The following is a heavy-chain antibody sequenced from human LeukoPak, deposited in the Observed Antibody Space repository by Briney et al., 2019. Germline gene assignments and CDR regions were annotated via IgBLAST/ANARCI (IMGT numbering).Heavy chain of an antibody. V-gene: IGHV1-69*13. D-gene: IGHD3-3*01. CDR3: ARVIRYDFGNWFDP. Sequence: GASVKVSCKASGGTFSSYAISWVRQAPGQGLEWMGGIIPIFGTANYAQKFQGRVTITADESTSTAYMELSSLRSEDTAVYYCARVIRYDFGNWFDPWGRGTLVTVSS. CDR1: GGTFSSYA. CDR2: IIPIFGTA. J-gene: IGHJ5*02.